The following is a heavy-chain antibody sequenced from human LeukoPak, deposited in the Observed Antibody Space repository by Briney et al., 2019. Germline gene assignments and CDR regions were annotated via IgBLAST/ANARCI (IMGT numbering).Heavy chain of an antibody. Sequence: GGSLRLSCVASGFTFSSYWMHWVRQTPGKGLVWVSRINSDGSITTYADSVKGRFTISRDNSKNTLFLQMNSLRPEDTAVYYCAKDDYFGSGTWGQGALVTVSS. CDR2: INSDGSIT. CDR3: AKDDYFGSGT. CDR1: GFTFSSYW. J-gene: IGHJ5*02. V-gene: IGHV3-74*01. D-gene: IGHD3-10*01.